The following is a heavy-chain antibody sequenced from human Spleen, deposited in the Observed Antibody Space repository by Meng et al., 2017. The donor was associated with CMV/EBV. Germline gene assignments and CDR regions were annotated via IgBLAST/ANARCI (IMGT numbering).Heavy chain of an antibody. V-gene: IGHV3-74*01. CDR2: LNSDGSST. Sequence: SSAASGFTFTNYWMHWVRQAPGKGLVWVSRLNSDGSSTSYADSVKGRFIISRDNAKNTLYLQMSSLRAEDTAVYYCLRCITSNCYDYWGQGTLVTVSS. CDR3: LRCITSNCYDY. J-gene: IGHJ4*02. CDR1: GFTFTNYW. D-gene: IGHD2-8*01.